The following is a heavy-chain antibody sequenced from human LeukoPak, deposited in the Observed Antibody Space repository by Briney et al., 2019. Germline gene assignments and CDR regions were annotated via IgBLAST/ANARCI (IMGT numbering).Heavy chain of an antibody. Sequence: PGGSLRLSCAASGFTFSAYNMNWVRQAPGKGLEWVSYISYSSSTIYYADSVKGRFTISRDNAKSSLFLQMNSLRAEDTAVYYCARGPLMDVWGQGTTVTVSS. J-gene: IGHJ6*02. CDR2: ISYSSSTI. CDR3: ARGPLMDV. CDR1: GFTFSAYN. V-gene: IGHV3-48*04.